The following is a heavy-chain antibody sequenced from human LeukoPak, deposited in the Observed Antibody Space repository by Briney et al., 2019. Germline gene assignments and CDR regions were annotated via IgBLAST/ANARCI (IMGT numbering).Heavy chain of an antibody. CDR2: IYYSGST. J-gene: IGHJ5*02. V-gene: IGHV4-59*01. CDR3: ARAVARGSWFDP. CDR1: GGSISSYY. Sequence: PSGTLSLTCTVSGGSISSYYWTWIRQPPGKGLEWIGYIYYSGSTNYNPSLKSRVTISVDTSKTQFSLKLSSVTAADTAVYYCARAVARGSWFDPWGQGTLVTVSS.